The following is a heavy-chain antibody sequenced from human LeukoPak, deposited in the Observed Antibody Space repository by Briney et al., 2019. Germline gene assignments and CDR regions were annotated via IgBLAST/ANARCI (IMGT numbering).Heavy chain of an antibody. D-gene: IGHD2-15*01. V-gene: IGHV4-34*01. Sequence: GSLRLSCAASGFTFSNYGMNWVRQPPGKGLEWIGEINHSGSTNYNPSLKSRVTISVDTSKNQFSLKLSSVTAADTAVYYCARGVVKALAYWGQGTLVTVSS. CDR1: GFTFSNYG. J-gene: IGHJ4*02. CDR3: ARGVVKALAY. CDR2: INHSGST.